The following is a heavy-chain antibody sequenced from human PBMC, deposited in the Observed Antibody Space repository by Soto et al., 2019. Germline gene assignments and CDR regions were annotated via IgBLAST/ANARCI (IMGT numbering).Heavy chain of an antibody. D-gene: IGHD6-6*01. V-gene: IGHV3-21*01. CDR3: AREFISARLPFDS. CDR1: GFPFSSYN. CDR2: ITSSSSYI. J-gene: IGHJ4*02. Sequence: GGSLRLSCTASGFPFSSYNMNWVHQAPGKGLEWVSSITSSSSYIFYADSVKGRFTISRDNAKNSLYLEMNSLRAEDTAVYYCAREFISARLPFDSSGQGTLVTVSS.